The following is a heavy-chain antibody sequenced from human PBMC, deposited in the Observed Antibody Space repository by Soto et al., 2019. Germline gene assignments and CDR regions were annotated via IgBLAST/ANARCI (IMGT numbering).Heavy chain of an antibody. CDR2: INPSGGST. V-gene: IGHV1-46*01. CDR1: GYTFTSYY. D-gene: IGHD3-9*01. J-gene: IGHJ3*02. CDR3: ARAYYDILTGSSDAFDI. Sequence: ASVKVSCTASGYTFTSYYMHWVRQAPGQGLEWMGIINPSGGSTSYAQKFQGRVTMTRDTSTSTVYMELSSLRSGDTAVYYCARAYYDILTGSSDAFDIWGQGTMVTVSS.